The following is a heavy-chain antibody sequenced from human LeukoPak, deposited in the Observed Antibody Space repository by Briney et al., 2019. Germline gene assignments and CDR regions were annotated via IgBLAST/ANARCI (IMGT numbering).Heavy chain of an antibody. CDR3: ARDLFSYCSSTSCYTYYYYYYMDV. J-gene: IGHJ6*03. D-gene: IGHD2-2*02. Sequence: SVKVSCKASGGTFSSYAISWVRQAPGQGLEWMGGIIPIFDTANYAQKLQGRVTITADESTSTAYMELSSLRSEDTAVYYCARDLFSYCSSTSCYTYYYYYYMDVWGKGTKVTVSS. CDR1: GGTFSSYA. V-gene: IGHV1-69*13. CDR2: IIPIFDTA.